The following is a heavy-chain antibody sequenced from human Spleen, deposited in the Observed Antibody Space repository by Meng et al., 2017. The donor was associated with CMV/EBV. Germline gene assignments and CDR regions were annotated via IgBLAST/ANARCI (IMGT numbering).Heavy chain of an antibody. V-gene: IGHV4-59*01. J-gene: IGHJ4*02. CDR3: ARVWNVVSGGFDY. Sequence: GSLRLSCTVSNDSITTYYWNWLRLAPGKGLEWIGYIYDTGKTNYNPSLKSRVTMSQDTSKNQFSLKMSSVTAADTAVYYCARVWNVVSGGFDYWGQGIMVTVSS. CDR2: IYDTGKT. D-gene: IGHD2-21*01. CDR1: NDSITTYY.